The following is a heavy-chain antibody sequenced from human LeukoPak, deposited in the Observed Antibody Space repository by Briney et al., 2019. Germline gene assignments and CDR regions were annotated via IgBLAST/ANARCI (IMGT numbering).Heavy chain of an antibody. CDR3: AKDQASRWFGESHTDY. J-gene: IGHJ4*02. CDR2: ISGSGGST. CDR1: GFTFSSYA. V-gene: IGHV3-23*01. D-gene: IGHD3-10*01. Sequence: PGGTLRLSCAASGFTFSSYAMSWVRQAPGKGLEWVSAISGSGGSTYYADSVKGRFTISRDNSKNALYLQMNSLRAEDTAVYYCAKDQASRWFGESHTDYWGQGTLVTVSS.